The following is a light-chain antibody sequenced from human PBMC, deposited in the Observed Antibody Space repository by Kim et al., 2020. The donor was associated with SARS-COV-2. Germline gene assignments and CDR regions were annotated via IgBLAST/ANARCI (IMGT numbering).Light chain of an antibody. CDR2: EDT. CDR1: SSDVVSYKL. J-gene: IGLJ1*01. Sequence: QSITISCTGTSSDVVSYKLVSWYQQHPGKAPKLIIYEDTERPSGVSNRFSGSKSANTASLTISGLQAGDEADYYCYSYAGADTLYVFGNGTKVTVL. CDR3: YSYAGADTLYV. V-gene: IGLV2-23*01.